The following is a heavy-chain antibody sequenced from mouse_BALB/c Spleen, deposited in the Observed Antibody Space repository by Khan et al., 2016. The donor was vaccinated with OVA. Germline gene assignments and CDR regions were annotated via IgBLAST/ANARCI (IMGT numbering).Heavy chain of an antibody. D-gene: IGHD6-1*01. V-gene: IGHV1-76*01. CDR3: AGDNVLHYCRMDY. J-gene: IGHJ4*01. CDR1: GYIFTNYW. CDR2: IYPGTGST. Sequence: QVQLQQSGAELVRPGASVKLSCKTSGYIFTNYWIHWVKQRSGQGLEWIARIYPGTGSTYYNEKFKGKATLTADNSSCTAYMQLSSLTSDVSAVYFCAGDNVLHYCRMDYCGQGPSVTVSS.